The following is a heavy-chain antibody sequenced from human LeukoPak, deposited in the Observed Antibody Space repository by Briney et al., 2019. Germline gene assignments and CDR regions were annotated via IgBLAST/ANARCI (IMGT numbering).Heavy chain of an antibody. CDR1: GGSISSGDYY. CDR3: AGRGLIAAAGYYYYYGMDV. J-gene: IGHJ6*02. CDR2: IYYSGST. V-gene: IGHV4-61*08. Sequence: SQTLSLTCTVSGGSISSGDYYWSWIRQPPGKGLEWIGYIYYSGSTNYNPSLKSRVTISVDTSKNQFSLKLSSVTAADTAVYYCAGRGLIAAAGYYYYYGMDVWGQGTTVTVSS. D-gene: IGHD6-13*01.